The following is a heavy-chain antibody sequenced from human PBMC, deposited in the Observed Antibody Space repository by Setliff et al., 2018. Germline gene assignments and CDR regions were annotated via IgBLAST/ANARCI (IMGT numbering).Heavy chain of an antibody. Sequence: LRLSCAASGFTFSSYSMNWVRQAPGKGLEWVSYISSSGSTIYYADSVKGRFTISRDNAKNSLYLQMNSLRAEDTAVYYCAGCGYGQYYAMDVWGQGTTVTVSS. CDR2: ISSSGSTI. V-gene: IGHV3-48*04. D-gene: IGHD5-12*01. CDR3: AGCGYGQYYAMDV. CDR1: GFTFSSYS. J-gene: IGHJ6*02.